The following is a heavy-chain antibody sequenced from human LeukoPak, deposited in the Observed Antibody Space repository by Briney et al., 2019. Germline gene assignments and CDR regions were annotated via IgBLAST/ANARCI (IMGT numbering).Heavy chain of an antibody. V-gene: IGHV3-74*01. D-gene: IGHD1-7*01. CDR3: ARDLGSGTPLDC. CDR2: IRSDGTST. Sequence: PGGSLRLSCEASGFSFSSYWMPWVRQAPGEGPVWLSLIRSDGTSTSYADSVKGRYTISRDNAKNTMYLQMNSLRAEDTAVYYCARDLGSGTPLDCRGQGTLVTVSS. J-gene: IGHJ4*02. CDR1: GFSFSSYW.